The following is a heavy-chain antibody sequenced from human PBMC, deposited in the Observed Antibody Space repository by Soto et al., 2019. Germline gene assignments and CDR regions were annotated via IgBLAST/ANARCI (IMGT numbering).Heavy chain of an antibody. CDR3: ARGHYGMDV. CDR2: ISSSSS. Sequence: AGGSLRLSCAASGFTFSSYTMNWVRQAPGKGLEWVSSISSSSSYADSVKGRFTISRDNAKSSLYLQMNSLRAEDTAVYYCARGHYGMDVWGQGTTVTVSS. CDR1: GFTFSSYT. V-gene: IGHV3-21*01. J-gene: IGHJ6*02.